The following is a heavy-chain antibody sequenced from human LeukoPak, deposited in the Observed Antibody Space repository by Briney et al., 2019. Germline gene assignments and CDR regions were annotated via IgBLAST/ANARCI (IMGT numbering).Heavy chain of an antibody. CDR1: GYTLTELS. CDR2: FDPEDGET. J-gene: IGHJ4*02. Sequence: ASVKVSCKVSGYTLTELSMHWVRQAPGKGLEWMGGFDPEDGETIYAQKLQGRVTMTTDTSTSTAYMELRNLRSDDTAVYYCARDLYYYFDYWGQGTLVTVSS. V-gene: IGHV1-24*01. CDR3: ARDLYYYFDY. D-gene: IGHD2-15*01.